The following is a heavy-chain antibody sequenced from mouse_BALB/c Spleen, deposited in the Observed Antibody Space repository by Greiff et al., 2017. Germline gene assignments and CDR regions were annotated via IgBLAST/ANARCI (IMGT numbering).Heavy chain of an antibody. D-gene: IGHD1-1*01. CDR3: ARRDGSSSYAMDY. CDR1: GFTFSSFG. J-gene: IGHJ4*01. Sequence: EVKLVESGGGLVQPGGSRKLSCAASGFTFSSFGMHWVRQAPEKGLEWVAYISSGSSTIYYADTVKGRFTISRDNPKNTLFLQMTSLRSEDTAMYYCARRDGSSSYAMDYWGQGTSVTVSS. CDR2: ISSGSSTI. V-gene: IGHV5-17*02.